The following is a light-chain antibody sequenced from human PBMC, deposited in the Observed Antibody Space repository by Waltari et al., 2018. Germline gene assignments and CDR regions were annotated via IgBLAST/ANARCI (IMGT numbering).Light chain of an antibody. CDR3: QQYHESPPIT. CDR1: QSISSH. J-gene: IGKJ3*01. CDR2: GAS. Sequence: DIVMTHHPATLSVSQGERATLSCRASQSISSHLAWYQQKPGKAPRLLIYGASSMATGIPSRFSGSGSGTEFTLTISSLQSEDFAIYFCQQYHESPPITFGPGTKVDIK. V-gene: IGKV3-15*01.